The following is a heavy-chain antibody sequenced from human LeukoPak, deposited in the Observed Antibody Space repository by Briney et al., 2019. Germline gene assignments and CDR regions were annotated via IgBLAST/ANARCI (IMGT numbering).Heavy chain of an antibody. CDR1: GGSISSYY. CDR2: IYYSGST. V-gene: IGHV4-59*01. Sequence: ASETLSLTCTVSGGSISSYYWSWIRQPPGKGLEWIGYIYYSGSTNYNPSLKSRVTISVATSKNQFSLKLTSVTAADTAIYYCARDQATYWFDPWGQGTLVTVSS. D-gene: IGHD5-24*01. CDR3: ARDQATYWFDP. J-gene: IGHJ5*02.